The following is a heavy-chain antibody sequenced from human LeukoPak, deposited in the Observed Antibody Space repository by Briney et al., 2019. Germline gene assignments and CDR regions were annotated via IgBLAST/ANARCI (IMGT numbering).Heavy chain of an antibody. CDR3: ARDSGGSGFDS. J-gene: IGHJ4*02. CDR2: IYYDGSNK. Sequence: PGGSLRLSCAASGFTFSSYSMHWVRQAPGKGLEWVAVIYYDGSNKYYADSVKGRFTISRDNSKNTLYLQMNSLRAEDAAVYYCARDSGGSGFDSWGQGTLVTVSS. CDR1: GFTFSSYS. V-gene: IGHV3-33*01. D-gene: IGHD6-25*01.